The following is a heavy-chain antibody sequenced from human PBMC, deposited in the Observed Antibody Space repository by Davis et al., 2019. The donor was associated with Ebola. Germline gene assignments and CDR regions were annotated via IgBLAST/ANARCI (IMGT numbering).Heavy chain of an antibody. D-gene: IGHD3-3*01. CDR3: ARDAPYYDFWSGYYLTYYGMDV. J-gene: IGHJ6*02. CDR2: IKQDGSEK. Sequence: GESLKISCAASGFTFSSYWMSWVRQAPGKGLEWVANIKQDGSEKYYVDSVKGRFTISRDNAKNSLYLQMNSLRAEDTAVYYCARDAPYYDFWSGYYLTYYGMDVWGQGTTVTVSS. V-gene: IGHV3-7*03. CDR1: GFTFSSYW.